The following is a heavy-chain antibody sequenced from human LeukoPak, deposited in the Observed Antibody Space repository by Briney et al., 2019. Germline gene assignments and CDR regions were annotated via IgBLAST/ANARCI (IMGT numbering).Heavy chain of an antibody. Sequence: ASVKVSCKASGYTFTRYYMHWVRQAPGQGLEWMGWINPNSGGTNYAQKFQGRVTMTRDTSISTAYMELSRLRSDDTAVYYCAGSWVGATPFDYWGQGTLVTVSS. CDR2: INPNSGGT. D-gene: IGHD1-26*01. J-gene: IGHJ4*02. CDR3: AGSWVGATPFDY. V-gene: IGHV1-2*02. CDR1: GYTFTRYY.